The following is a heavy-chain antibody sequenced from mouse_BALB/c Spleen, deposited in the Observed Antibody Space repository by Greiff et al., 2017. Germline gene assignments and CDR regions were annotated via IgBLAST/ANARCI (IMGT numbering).Heavy chain of an antibody. CDR3: ARRGPTYGYDGFDY. Sequence: VKLMESGPELVKPGASVKMSCKASGYTFTDYVISWVKQRTGQGLEWIGEIYPGSGSTYYNEKFKGKATLTADKSSNTAYMQLSSLTSEDSAVYFCARRGPTYGYDGFDYWGQGTTLTVSS. J-gene: IGHJ2*01. D-gene: IGHD2-2*01. V-gene: IGHV1-77*01. CDR2: IYPGSGST. CDR1: GYTFTDYV.